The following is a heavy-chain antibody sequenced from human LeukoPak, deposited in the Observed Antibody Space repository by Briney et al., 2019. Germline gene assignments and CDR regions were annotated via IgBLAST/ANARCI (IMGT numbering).Heavy chain of an antibody. CDR3: ARGFGFGMLDV. CDR2: LYYSGTT. D-gene: IGHD3-3*01. Sequence: PSETLSLTWTLSGGAITNYYWTWIRQPPGKRLEWIGYLYYSGTTNYNPSLKNRVTISVDTSKNQFSLRLSSVTAADTAVYYCARGFGFGMLDVWGRGTTVIVSS. CDR1: GGAITNYY. V-gene: IGHV4-59*01. J-gene: IGHJ6*02.